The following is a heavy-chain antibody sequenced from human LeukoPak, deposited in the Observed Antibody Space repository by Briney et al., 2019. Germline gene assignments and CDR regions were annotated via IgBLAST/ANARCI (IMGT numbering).Heavy chain of an antibody. CDR1: GYTFTSYY. J-gene: IGHJ5*02. D-gene: IGHD3/OR15-3a*01. CDR2: INPSGGST. Sequence: ASVKVSCKASGYTFTSYYMHWVRQAPGQGLEWMGIINPSGGSTSYAQKFQGRVTMTRDTSTSTVYMELSSLRSEDTAVYYCARCPIWTGVCPYNWFDPWGQGTLVTVSS. CDR3: ARCPIWTGVCPYNWFDP. V-gene: IGHV1-46*01.